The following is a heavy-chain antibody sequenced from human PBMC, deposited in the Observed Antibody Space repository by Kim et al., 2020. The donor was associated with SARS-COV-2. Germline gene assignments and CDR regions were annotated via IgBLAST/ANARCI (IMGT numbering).Heavy chain of an antibody. V-gene: IGHV3-30*18. J-gene: IGHJ6*04. D-gene: IGHD1-26*01. Sequence: GGSLRLSCAASGFTFGSYGMHWVRQAPGKGLEWVAVISYDGSNKYYADSVKGRFTISRDNSKNTLYLQMNSLRAEDAAVYYCAKDRIGGARGDYFYGMDVSGEGSTVTVSS. CDR1: GFTFGSYG. CDR2: ISYDGSNK. CDR3: AKDRIGGARGDYFYGMDV.